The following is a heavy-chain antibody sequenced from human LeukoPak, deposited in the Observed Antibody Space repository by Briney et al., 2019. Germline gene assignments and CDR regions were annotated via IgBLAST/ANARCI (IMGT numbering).Heavy chain of an antibody. V-gene: IGHV3-7*01. CDR3: ATQHSYCSGGSCYYSTFQH. CDR2: IKQDGSEK. D-gene: IGHD2-15*01. CDR1: GFTFSSHW. Sequence: GGSLRLSCAASGFTFSSHWMSWVRQAPGKGLEWVANIKQDGSEKYYVDSVKGRFTISRDNAKNSLYLQMNSLRVEDTAVYYCATQHSYCSGGSCYYSTFQHWGQGTLVTVSS. J-gene: IGHJ1*01.